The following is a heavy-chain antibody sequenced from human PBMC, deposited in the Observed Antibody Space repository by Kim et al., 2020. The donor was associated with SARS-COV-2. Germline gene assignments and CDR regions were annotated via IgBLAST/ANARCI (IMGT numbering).Heavy chain of an antibody. J-gene: IGHJ6*02. Sequence: GGSLRLSCAASGFTFSSYEMNWVRQAPGKGLEWVSYISSSGSTIYYADSVKGRFTISRDNAKNSLYLQMNSLRAEDTAVYYCARWADYYGSGSYYVFGRYYYGMDVWGQGTTVTVSS. CDR1: GFTFSSYE. D-gene: IGHD3-10*01. V-gene: IGHV3-48*03. CDR2: ISSSGSTI. CDR3: ARWADYYGSGSYYVFGRYYYGMDV.